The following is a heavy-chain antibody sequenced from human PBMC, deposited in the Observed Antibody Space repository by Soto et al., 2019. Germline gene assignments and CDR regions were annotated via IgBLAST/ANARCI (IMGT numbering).Heavy chain of an antibody. CDR3: ARVGHQLLWSSYGMDV. J-gene: IGHJ6*02. V-gene: IGHV4-4*07. CDR2: IYTSGST. Sequence: SETLSLTCTVSGGSISSYYLSWIRQPAGKGLEWIGRIYTSGSTNYNPSLKSRVTMSVDTSKNQFSLKLSSVTAADTAVYYCARVGHQLLWSSYGMDVWGQGTTVTVYS. D-gene: IGHD2-2*01. CDR1: GGSISSYY.